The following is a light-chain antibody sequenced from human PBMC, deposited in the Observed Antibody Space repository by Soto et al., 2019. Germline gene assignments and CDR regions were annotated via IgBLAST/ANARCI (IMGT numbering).Light chain of an antibody. V-gene: IGLV1-51*01. Sequence: QSALTQSSSVSAAAGQKVSISCSGSYSNIGSNFVSSYQHFPGSAPKLVIYDNSQRPSGIPDRFSGSKSGSSATLGITGLQTGDEADYYCGTWDSSLSVVVFGGGTKLTVL. CDR3: GTWDSSLSVVV. CDR2: DNS. J-gene: IGLJ2*01. CDR1: YSNIGSNF.